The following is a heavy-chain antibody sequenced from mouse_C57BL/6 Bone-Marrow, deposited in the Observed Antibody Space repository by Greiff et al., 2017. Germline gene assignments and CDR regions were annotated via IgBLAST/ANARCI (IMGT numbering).Heavy chain of an antibody. V-gene: IGHV5-12*01. CDR2: ISNGGGST. Sequence: EVKLVESGGGLVQPGGSLKLSCAASGFTFSDYYMYWVRQTPEKRLEWVAYISNGGGSTYYPDTVKGRFTISRDNAKNTLYLQMSRLKSEDTAMYYCARHHYSYYYYAMDYWGQGTSVTVSS. J-gene: IGHJ4*01. CDR1: GFTFSDYY. CDR3: ARHHYSYYYYAMDY. D-gene: IGHD2-12*01.